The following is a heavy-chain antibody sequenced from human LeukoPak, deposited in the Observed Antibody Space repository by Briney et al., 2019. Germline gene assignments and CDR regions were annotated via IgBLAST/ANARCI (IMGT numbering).Heavy chain of an antibody. D-gene: IGHD6-19*01. CDR2: INPNSGVT. CDR3: ARSSGWYEFFDY. Sequence: ASVKVSCKASGYTFTGYYMHWVRQAPGQGLEWMGWINPNSGVTNYAQKFQGRVTMTRDTSLTTAYMELSRLASDDTAVYYCARSSGWYEFFDYWGQGTLVTVSS. V-gene: IGHV1-2*02. J-gene: IGHJ4*02. CDR1: GYTFTGYY.